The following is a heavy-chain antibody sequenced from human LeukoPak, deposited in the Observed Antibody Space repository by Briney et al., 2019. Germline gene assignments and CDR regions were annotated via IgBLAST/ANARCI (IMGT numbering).Heavy chain of an antibody. Sequence: GGSLRLSCAASGFTFSSYAMSWVRQAPGKGLEWVSGSSGSGGSTYHADSVKGRLTINRDNSKNMLYLQMHSLRAEDTAIYYCAKGWMKTSLDGFDQWGQGTMVIVSS. CDR3: AKGWMKTSLDGFDQ. D-gene: IGHD5-12*01. J-gene: IGHJ3*01. CDR1: GFTFSSYA. V-gene: IGHV3-23*01. CDR2: SSGSGGST.